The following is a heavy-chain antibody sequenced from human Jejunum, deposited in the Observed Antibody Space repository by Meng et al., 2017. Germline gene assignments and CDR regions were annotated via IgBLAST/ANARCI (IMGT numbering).Heavy chain of an antibody. CDR2: ISSSSSSYI. CDR3: ARDLEGGYSYGSLDY. Sequence: GESLKISCEASEFPFSRSWMSWVRQAPGKGLEWVSSISSSSSSYIYYADSVKGRFTISRDNAKNSLYLQMNSLRVEDTAVYYCARDLEGGYSYGSLDYWGQGTLVTVSS. CDR1: EFPFSRSW. J-gene: IGHJ4*02. V-gene: IGHV3-21*01. D-gene: IGHD5-18*01.